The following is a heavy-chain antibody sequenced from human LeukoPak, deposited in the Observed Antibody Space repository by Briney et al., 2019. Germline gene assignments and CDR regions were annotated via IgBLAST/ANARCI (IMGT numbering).Heavy chain of an antibody. D-gene: IGHD3-3*01. CDR1: GFTFSSYE. CDR2: IRSSGTT. J-gene: IGHJ5*02. Sequence: GGSLRLSCAASGFTFSSYEMNWVRQAPGKGLQWIGFIRSSGTTQYAASVKGRFTISRDDSKSIAYLQMNSLKTEDTAVYYCTRDRFSVWFDPWGQGTLVTVSS. CDR3: TRDRFSVWFDP. V-gene: IGHV3-49*04.